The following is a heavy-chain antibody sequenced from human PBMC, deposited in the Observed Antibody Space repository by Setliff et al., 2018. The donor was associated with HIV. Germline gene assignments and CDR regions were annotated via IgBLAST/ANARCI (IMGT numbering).Heavy chain of an antibody. V-gene: IGHV1-69*13. J-gene: IGHJ4*01. CDR2: IIPILGPA. CDR1: GGIFTSYA. CDR3: ARGLGNFVPDLIGYFDY. Sequence: RASVKVSCKASGGIFTSYAIRWVRQAPGQGLEWMGGIIPILGPANYAQKFQGRVTITAVEYTTTAYMELRNLRSEDSAIYYCARGLGNFVPDLIGYFDYWGQGTLVTVSS. D-gene: IGHD3-3*02.